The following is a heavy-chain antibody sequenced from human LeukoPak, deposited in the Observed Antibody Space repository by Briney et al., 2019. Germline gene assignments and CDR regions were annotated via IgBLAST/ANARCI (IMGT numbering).Heavy chain of an antibody. CDR3: ARDLSVVVPAGYFNY. CDR1: GGSISSSSYY. J-gene: IGHJ4*02. Sequence: PSETLSLTCTVSGGSISSSSYYWGWIRQPPGKGLEWIGSIYYSGSTYYNPSLKSRVTISVDASKNQFSLKLSSVTAADTAVYYCARDLSVVVPAGYFNYWGQGTLVTVSS. V-gene: IGHV4-39*02. D-gene: IGHD2-2*01. CDR2: IYYSGST.